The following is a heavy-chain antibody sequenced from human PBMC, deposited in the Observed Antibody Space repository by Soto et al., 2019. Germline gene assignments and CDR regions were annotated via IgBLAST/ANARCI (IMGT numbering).Heavy chain of an antibody. CDR3: ARMGDVPYYYYGMDV. V-gene: IGHV1-18*01. D-gene: IGHD3-16*01. CDR1: GYTFTSYG. J-gene: IGHJ6*02. Sequence: QVQLVQSGAEVKKPGASVKVSCKASGYTFTSYGISWVRQAPGQGLEWMGWINGYNGNTNHAQKLQGRVTMSTDTSTSTAYMELRSLRSDDWAVYYCARMGDVPYYYYGMDVWGQGTTVTVSS. CDR2: INGYNGNT.